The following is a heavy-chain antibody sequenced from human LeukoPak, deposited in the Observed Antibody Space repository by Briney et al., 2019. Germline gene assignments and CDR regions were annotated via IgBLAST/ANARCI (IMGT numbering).Heavy chain of an antibody. CDR3: ARDYGGGSYGLFDY. D-gene: IGHD1-26*01. CDR1: GYTFTSYG. J-gene: IGHJ4*02. Sequence: ASVKVSCKASGYTFTSYGISWVRQAPGQGLEWMGWMNPKSGKTGYAQKFQGRVTIIRNTSISTAYMELSSLRSEDTAVYYCARDYGGGSYGLFDYWGQGTLVTVSS. CDR2: MNPKSGKT. V-gene: IGHV1-8*03.